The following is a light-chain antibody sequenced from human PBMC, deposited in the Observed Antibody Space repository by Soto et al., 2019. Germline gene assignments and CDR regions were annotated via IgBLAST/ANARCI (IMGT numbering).Light chain of an antibody. CDR3: SSYTSSSTLVV. CDR1: SSDVGGYNY. CDR2: DXX. Sequence: QSALTQPASVSGSPGQSITISCTGTSSDVGGYNYVSWYQQHPGKAPKLMIYDXXXRXXXXXXXXXGSKSGNTASLTISGXQAEDEADYYCSSYTSSSTLVVFGGGTKLTVL. V-gene: IGLV2-14*01. J-gene: IGLJ2*01.